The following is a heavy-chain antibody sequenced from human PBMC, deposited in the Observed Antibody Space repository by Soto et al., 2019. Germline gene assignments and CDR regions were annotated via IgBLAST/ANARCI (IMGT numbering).Heavy chain of an antibody. V-gene: IGHV4-34*01. CDR3: GIDRRIPLWLSCLDL. J-gene: IGHJ5*02. D-gene: IGHD5-18*01. Sequence: PSETLSLTCAVYGVSFSGYYWSWIRQPPGKGLEWVGEINHGGSTNYNPSLKSRVSISLDTSKNKFSLKLSSMTAADTAVFYCGIDRRIPLWLSCLDLWGQGTLVTVSS. CDR2: INHGGST. CDR1: GVSFSGYY.